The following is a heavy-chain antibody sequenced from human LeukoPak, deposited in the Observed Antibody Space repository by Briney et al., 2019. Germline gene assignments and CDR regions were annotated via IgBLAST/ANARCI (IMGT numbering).Heavy chain of an antibody. CDR3: AREETRARVFDY. J-gene: IGHJ4*02. CDR2: ISSSSNTI. V-gene: IGHV3-48*01. D-gene: IGHD6-6*01. Sequence: PGGSLRLSCAASGFTFSSYNMNWVRQAPGKGLEWVSYISSSSNTIYYADSVKGRFTISRDNAKNSLYLQMNSLRAEDTAVYYCAREETRARVFDYWGQGTLVTVSS. CDR1: GFTFSSYN.